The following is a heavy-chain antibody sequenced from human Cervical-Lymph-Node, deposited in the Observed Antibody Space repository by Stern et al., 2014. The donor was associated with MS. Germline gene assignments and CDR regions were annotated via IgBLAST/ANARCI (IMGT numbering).Heavy chain of an antibody. CDR3: ATSAGELTPEAV. CDR1: GGTFSSYA. CDR2: IIPMFGTA. D-gene: IGHD1-26*01. J-gene: IGHJ6*02. V-gene: IGHV1-69*13. Sequence: DQLVESGAEVKKPGSSMRVSCKASGGTFSSYAISCVRQAPGHGLEWMGGIIPMFGTANYAQKFQGRVTITADASTSTAYMEVSSLRSDDTAVYYCATSAGELTPEAVWGQGTTVTVFS.